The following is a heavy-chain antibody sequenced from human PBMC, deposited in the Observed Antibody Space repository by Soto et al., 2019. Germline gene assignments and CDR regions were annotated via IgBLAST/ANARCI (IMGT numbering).Heavy chain of an antibody. D-gene: IGHD4-17*01. Sequence: SETLSLTCTVSGGSISSYDLSWIRQPPGKGLEWIGYIYYSGSTNYNPSLKSRVTISVDTSKNHFSLKLSSVTATDTAVYYCARAYGDYVFDFWGQGTLVTVS. J-gene: IGHJ4*02. CDR2: IYYSGST. V-gene: IGHV4-59*01. CDR3: ARAYGDYVFDF. CDR1: GGSISSYD.